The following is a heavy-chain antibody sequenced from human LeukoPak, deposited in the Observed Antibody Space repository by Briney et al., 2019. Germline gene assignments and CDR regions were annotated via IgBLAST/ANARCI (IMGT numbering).Heavy chain of an antibody. Sequence: PSETLSLTCTVSGGSISSSSYYWGWIRQPPGKGLEWIGSIYYSGSTYYNPSLKSRVTISLETSKNQISLKLKSVTAADTAVYYCARARGDYPYYFDYWGQGTLVTVSS. CDR1: GGSISSSSYY. D-gene: IGHD2-21*01. J-gene: IGHJ4*02. V-gene: IGHV4-39*07. CDR2: IYYSGST. CDR3: ARARGDYPYYFDY.